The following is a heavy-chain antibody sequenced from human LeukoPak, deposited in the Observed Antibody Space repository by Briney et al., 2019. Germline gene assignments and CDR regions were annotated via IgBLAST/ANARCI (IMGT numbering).Heavy chain of an antibody. CDR3: ARGRGPYGWFDP. Sequence: GGSLRLSCAASGFSSNSYWMHWARQASGKGLVWVARINGDGSSINYADSVKGRFTISRDNAKNTLYLQMNSLRVEDTAVYYCARGRGPYGWFDPWGQGTLVTVSS. J-gene: IGHJ5*02. V-gene: IGHV3-74*01. CDR2: INGDGSSI. CDR1: GFSSNSYW. D-gene: IGHD3-10*01.